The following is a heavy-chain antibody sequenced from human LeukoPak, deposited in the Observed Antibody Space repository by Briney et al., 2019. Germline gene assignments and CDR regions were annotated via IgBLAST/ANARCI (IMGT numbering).Heavy chain of an antibody. J-gene: IGHJ4*02. D-gene: IGHD5-24*01. Sequence: AAVKVSCRASGYTFTGYYIHWVRQTPGQGLEWMGWINPISGGTNYAEKFQGRVTTTRDTSINTAYMEVTRLTSDDTAVYYCAREDGSFDYWGQETLVIVSS. CDR1: GYTFTGYY. CDR2: INPISGGT. CDR3: AREDGSFDY. V-gene: IGHV1-2*02.